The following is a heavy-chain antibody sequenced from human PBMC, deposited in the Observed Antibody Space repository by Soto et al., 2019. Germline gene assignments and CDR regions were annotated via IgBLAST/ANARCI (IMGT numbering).Heavy chain of an antibody. V-gene: IGHV3-30-3*01. CDR3: ARDKVWIAVDGTRSYFEY. D-gene: IGHD6-19*01. CDR1: GFTFSSYA. J-gene: IGHJ4*02. CDR2: ISYDGSNK. Sequence: PGGSLRLSCAASGFTFSSYAMHWVRQAPGKGLEWVAVISYDGSNKYYADSVKGRFTISRDNSKNTLYLQMNSLRAEDTAVYYCARDKVWIAVDGTRSYFEYWGQGTLVTVSS.